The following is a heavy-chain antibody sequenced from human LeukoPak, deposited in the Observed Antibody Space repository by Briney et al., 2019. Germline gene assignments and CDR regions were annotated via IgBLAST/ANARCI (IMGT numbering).Heavy chain of an antibody. CDR3: ARDIGSTIFGVVPLIGGAFDI. V-gene: IGHV3-48*01. J-gene: IGHJ3*02. CDR2: ISSSSSTK. Sequence: GGSLRLSCAASGFTFSTYSVNWVRQAPGKGLEWVSYISSSSSTKYYADSVKGRFTISRDNAKKSLYLQMNSLRAEDTAVYYCARDIGSTIFGVVPLIGGAFDIWGQGTMVTVSS. D-gene: IGHD3-3*01. CDR1: GFTFSTYS.